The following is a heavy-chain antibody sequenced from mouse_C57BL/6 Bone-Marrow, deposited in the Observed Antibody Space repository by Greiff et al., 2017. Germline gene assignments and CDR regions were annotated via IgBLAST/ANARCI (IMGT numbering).Heavy chain of an antibody. J-gene: IGHJ2*01. D-gene: IGHD2-3*01. CDR3: ARHPDGYLDY. CDR1: GFTFSSYG. V-gene: IGHV5-6*01. CDR2: ISSGGSYT. Sequence: EVKLMESGGDLVKPGGSLKLSCAASGFTFSSYGMSWVRQTPDKRLEWVATISSGGSYTYYPDSVKGRFTISRDNAKNTLYLQMSSLKSEDTAMYYCARHPDGYLDYWGQGTTLTVSS.